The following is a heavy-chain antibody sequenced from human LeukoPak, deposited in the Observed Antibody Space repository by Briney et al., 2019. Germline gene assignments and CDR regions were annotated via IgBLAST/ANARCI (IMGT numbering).Heavy chain of an antibody. CDR1: GFTFSNYG. V-gene: IGHV3-33*01. CDR2: IWYDGSNK. J-gene: IGHJ4*02. Sequence: GRSLRLSCAASGFTFSNYGMHWVRQAPGKGLEWVAVIWYDGSNKYYADSVKGRFTISRDNSKNTLYLQMNSLRAEDTAVYYCARGRDWGCSYCSYWGQGTLVTVSS. CDR3: ARGRDWGCSYCSY. D-gene: IGHD7-27*01.